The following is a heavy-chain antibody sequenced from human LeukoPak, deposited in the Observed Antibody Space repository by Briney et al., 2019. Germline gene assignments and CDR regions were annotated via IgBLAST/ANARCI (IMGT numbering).Heavy chain of an antibody. CDR2: INPNSGGT. Sequence: ASVPVPCKASGYTFTGYYMHWVRQAPGQGLEWMGWINPNSGGTNYAQKFQGRVTMTTDTSISTAYMELSRLRSDDTAVYYCARGAVVGATDYYYHYMEVWGEGTAVTVS. CDR1: GYTFTGYY. D-gene: IGHD1-26*01. CDR3: ARGAVVGATDYYYHYMEV. J-gene: IGHJ6*03. V-gene: IGHV1-2*02.